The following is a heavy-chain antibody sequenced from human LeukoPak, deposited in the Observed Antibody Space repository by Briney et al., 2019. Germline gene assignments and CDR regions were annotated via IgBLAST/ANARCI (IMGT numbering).Heavy chain of an antibody. Sequence: PSETLSLTCAVSGGSISSDNYSWSWIRQPPGRGLELIGYIYHSGSTYYNPSLKSRVTISLDRSKNQFSLQMSSVTAADTAVYYCARGRWWEQILFDYWGQGTLVTVSS. CDR1: GGSISSDNYS. CDR3: ARGRWWEQILFDY. V-gene: IGHV4-30-2*01. CDR2: IYHSGST. J-gene: IGHJ4*02. D-gene: IGHD1-26*01.